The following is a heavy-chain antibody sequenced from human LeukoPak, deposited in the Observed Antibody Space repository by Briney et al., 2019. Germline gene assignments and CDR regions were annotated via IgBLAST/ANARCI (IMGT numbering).Heavy chain of an antibody. J-gene: IGHJ5*02. CDR1: GGSISSYY. Sequence: SETLSLTCTVSGGSISSYYWSWIRQPPGKGLEWIGYIYYSGSTNYNPSLKSRVTISVDTSKNQFSLKLSSVTAADTAVYYCARGRKTGPVDWFDPWGQGTLVTVSS. D-gene: IGHD6-19*01. CDR2: IYYSGST. V-gene: IGHV4-59*12. CDR3: ARGRKTGPVDWFDP.